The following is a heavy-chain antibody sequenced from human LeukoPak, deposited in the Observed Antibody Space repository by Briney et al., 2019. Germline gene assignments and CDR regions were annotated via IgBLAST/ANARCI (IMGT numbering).Heavy chain of an antibody. Sequence: PGGSLRLSCAASGFTFSSYGIHWVRQAPGKGLEWVAVIWYDGSNKYYADSVKGRFTISRDNSKNTLYLQMNSLRAEDTAVYYCAKDSGYNGMSIWGQGTMVTVSS. D-gene: IGHD5-24*01. CDR1: GFTFSSYG. V-gene: IGHV3-30*02. J-gene: IGHJ3*02. CDR3: AKDSGYNGMSI. CDR2: IWYDGSNK.